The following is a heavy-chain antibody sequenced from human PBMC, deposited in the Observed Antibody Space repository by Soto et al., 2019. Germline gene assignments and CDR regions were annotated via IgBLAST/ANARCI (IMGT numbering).Heavy chain of an antibody. D-gene: IGHD6-13*01. CDR1: GFTVSSNY. Sequence: PGGSLRLSCAASGFTVSSNYMSWVRQAPGKGLEWVSVIYSGGSTYYADSVKGRFTISRDNSKNTLYLQMNSLRAEDTAVYYCARDGPYSSSCQCCSDYWGQGTLVTVSS. J-gene: IGHJ4*02. CDR2: IYSGGST. V-gene: IGHV3-53*01. CDR3: ARDGPYSSSCQCCSDY.